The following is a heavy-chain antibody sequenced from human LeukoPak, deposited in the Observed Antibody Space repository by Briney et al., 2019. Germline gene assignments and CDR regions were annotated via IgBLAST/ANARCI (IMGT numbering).Heavy chain of an antibody. V-gene: IGHV3-11*04. J-gene: IGHJ4*02. D-gene: IGHD4/OR15-4a*01. CDR1: GFTFSDHY. CDR2: VGASGTPI. CDR3: ARDRRPSVYGGLDN. Sequence: GGSLRLSCAASGFTFSDHYMSWIRQAPGKGLEWVSYVGASGTPIYYADSVKGRFTVSRDNAKNSLFLQMDSLRAEDTAVYYCARDRRPSVYGGLDNWGQGTLVTVSS.